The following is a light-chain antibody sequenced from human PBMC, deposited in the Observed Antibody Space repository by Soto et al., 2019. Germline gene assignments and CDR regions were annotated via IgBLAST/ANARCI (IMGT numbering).Light chain of an antibody. CDR1: QSVSNNY. CDR3: QQYGSSGT. Sequence: EILLTQYPGTLSLSPGERATLSCGASQSVSNNYLAWYQQKPGQAPRLLIYGASNRATGIPDRFSGSGSGTDFTLTISRMEPEDFAVYYCQQYGSSGTFGHGTKVDIK. V-gene: IGKV3-20*01. J-gene: IGKJ1*01. CDR2: GAS.